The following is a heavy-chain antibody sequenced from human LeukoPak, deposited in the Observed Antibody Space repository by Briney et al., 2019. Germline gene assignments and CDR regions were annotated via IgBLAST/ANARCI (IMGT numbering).Heavy chain of an antibody. Sequence: ASVKVSCKASGYTFTSYDINWVRQATGQGLEWMGIIYPGDSDTRYSPSFQGQVTISADKSISTAYLQWSSLKASDTAMYYCARHDDIAAAAPIWGHGTMVTVSS. CDR1: GYTFTSYD. V-gene: IGHV5-51*01. J-gene: IGHJ3*02. CDR2: IYPGDSDT. D-gene: IGHD6-13*01. CDR3: ARHDDIAAAAPI.